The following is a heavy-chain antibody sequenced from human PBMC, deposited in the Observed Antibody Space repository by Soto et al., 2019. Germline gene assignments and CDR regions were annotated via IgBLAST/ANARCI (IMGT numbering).Heavy chain of an antibody. V-gene: IGHV4-30-2*01. D-gene: IGHD2-15*01. CDR1: GGSISSGGYS. CDR3: ARDGGYCSGGSCYSEAGWFDP. Sequence: QLQLQESGSGLVKPSQTLSLTCAVSGGSISSGGYSWSWIRQPPGKGLEWIGYIYHSGSTYYNPSLKSRVTMSVDRAKNQSSLKLSSVTAEDTAVYYCARDGGYCSGGSCYSEAGWFDPWGQGTLVTVSS. J-gene: IGHJ5*02. CDR2: IYHSGST.